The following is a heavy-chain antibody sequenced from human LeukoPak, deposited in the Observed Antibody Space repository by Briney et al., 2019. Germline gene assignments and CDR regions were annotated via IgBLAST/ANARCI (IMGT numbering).Heavy chain of an antibody. CDR1: GGSISSYY. V-gene: IGHV4-59*01. J-gene: IGHJ5*02. D-gene: IGHD1-1*01. CDR2: IYYSGST. CDR3: ARDVRTGWFDP. Sequence: SETLSVTCTVSGGSISSYYWSWIRQPPGKGLEWIGYIYYSGSTNYNPSLKSRVTISVDTSKNQFSLKLSSVTAADTAVYYCARDVRTGWFDPWGQGTLVTVFS.